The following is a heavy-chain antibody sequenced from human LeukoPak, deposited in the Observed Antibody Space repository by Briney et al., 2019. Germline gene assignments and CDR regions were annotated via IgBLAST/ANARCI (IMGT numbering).Heavy chain of an antibody. D-gene: IGHD6-13*01. CDR2: IYHSGST. CDR3: ARNGRAAAGTYGY. CDR1: GYSISSGYY. J-gene: IGHJ4*02. V-gene: IGHV4-38-2*02. Sequence: SETLSLTCTVSGYSISSGYYWGWIRQPPGKGLEWIGSIYHSGSTYYNPSLKSRVTISVDTSKNQFSLKLSSVTAADTAVYYCARNGRAAAGTYGYWGQGTLVTVSS.